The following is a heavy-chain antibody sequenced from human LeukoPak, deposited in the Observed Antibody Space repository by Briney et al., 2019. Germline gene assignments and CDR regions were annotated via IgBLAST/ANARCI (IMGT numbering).Heavy chain of an antibody. CDR2: IYSGGST. J-gene: IGHJ4*02. Sequence: GGSLRLSCAASGFAVSGNYMNWVRQAPGKGLEWVSVIYSGGSTYYADSVKGRFTISRDNSKNTLYLQMNSLRAEDTAVYYCARDTCGGDCYSQEGIDYWGQGTLVTVSS. V-gene: IGHV3-53*01. D-gene: IGHD2-21*02. CDR3: ARDTCGGDCYSQEGIDY. CDR1: GFAVSGNY.